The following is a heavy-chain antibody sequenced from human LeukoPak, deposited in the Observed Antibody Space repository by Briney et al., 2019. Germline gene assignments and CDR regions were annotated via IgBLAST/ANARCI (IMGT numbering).Heavy chain of an antibody. CDR1: GGSFSGYY. D-gene: IGHD3-10*01. V-gene: IGHV4-34*01. J-gene: IGHJ4*02. Sequence: SETLSLTCAVYGGSFSGYYWSWIRQPPGKGLEWIGEINHSGSTNYNPSLNSRVTISVDTSKNQFSLKLSSVTAADTAVYYCARREYYYGSGSILYYFDYWGQGPLVTVSS. CDR2: INHSGST. CDR3: ARREYYYGSGSILYYFDY.